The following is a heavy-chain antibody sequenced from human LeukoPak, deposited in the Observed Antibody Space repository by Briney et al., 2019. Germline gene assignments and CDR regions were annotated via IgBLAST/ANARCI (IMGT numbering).Heavy chain of an antibody. CDR2: IRSKAYGGTT. D-gene: IGHD6-19*01. V-gene: IGHV3-49*04. CDR1: GFTFRDYA. Sequence: PGGSLRLSCTASGFTFRDYAMSWVRQAPRKGLEWVGFIRSKAYGGTTEYAASVKGRFTISRDDSKSIAYLQMNSLKTDDTAVYYCTRVGIAVAATGYYYMDVWGKGTTVSVSS. J-gene: IGHJ6*03. CDR3: TRVGIAVAATGYYYMDV.